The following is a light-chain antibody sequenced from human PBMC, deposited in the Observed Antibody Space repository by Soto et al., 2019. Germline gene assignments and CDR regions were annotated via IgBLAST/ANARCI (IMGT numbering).Light chain of an antibody. Sequence: DIQMTQSPSSLSASVGDRVTITCRASQGISNYLAWYQQKPGKVPKLLIYAASTLQSGVPSRFSGGGSGTDFTLTISSLQPEDVATYYCQKYNSALVTTFGQGTKVDIK. V-gene: IGKV1-27*01. CDR3: QKYNSALVTT. CDR1: QGISNY. J-gene: IGKJ1*01. CDR2: AAS.